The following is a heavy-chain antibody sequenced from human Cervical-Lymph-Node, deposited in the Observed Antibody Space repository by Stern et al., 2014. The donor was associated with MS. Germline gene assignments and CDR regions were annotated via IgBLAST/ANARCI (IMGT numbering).Heavy chain of an antibody. CDR2: VYYSGIT. CDR3: ARGVTAVTNYVPNWCFDL. J-gene: IGHJ2*01. CDR1: GGSITNRDY. D-gene: IGHD4-11*01. V-gene: IGHV4-39*02. Sequence: QVQLQESGPGLVKPSETLSLTCTVSGGSITNRDYWGWIRQSPGKGLEWIGSVYYSGITYYRPSLKSRATISIDTSRNPCFLRLTSVTATDTAVYFCARGVTAVTNYVPNWCFDLWGRGTLVTVSS.